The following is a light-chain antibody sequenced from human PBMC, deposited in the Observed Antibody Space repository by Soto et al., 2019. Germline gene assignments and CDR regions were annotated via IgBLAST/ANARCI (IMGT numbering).Light chain of an antibody. V-gene: IGKV3-20*01. CDR2: GAS. CDR1: QSVSSSY. J-gene: IGKJ1*01. Sequence: EIVLTQSPGTLSLSPGERATLSCRASQSVSSSYLAWYQQKPGQAPRLLIYGASSRATSIPDRFSGSGSGTDFTLTISRLEPEDFAVYYCQQYGSSPPVTFGQGTKVEIK. CDR3: QQYGSSPPVT.